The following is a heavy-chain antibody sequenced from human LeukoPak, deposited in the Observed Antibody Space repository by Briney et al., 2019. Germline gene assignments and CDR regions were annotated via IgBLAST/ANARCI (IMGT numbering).Heavy chain of an antibody. CDR1: GYSFTNYW. J-gene: IGHJ4*02. Sequence: GESLKISCKGSGYSFTNYWIGWVRQMPGKGLEWMGSIYPGDSDTRYSPSFQGQVTISADRSINTAYLQWRSLRTSDTAMYYCARQNTLLAGSDYWGQGSLVTVSS. CDR3: ARQNTLLAGSDY. D-gene: IGHD6-19*01. CDR2: IYPGDSDT. V-gene: IGHV5-51*01.